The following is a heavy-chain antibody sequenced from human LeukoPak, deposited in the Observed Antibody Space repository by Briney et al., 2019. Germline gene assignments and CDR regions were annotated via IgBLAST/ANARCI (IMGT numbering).Heavy chain of an antibody. CDR2: INTNTGNP. V-gene: IGHV7-4-1*02. J-gene: IGHJ4*02. D-gene: IGHD6-19*01. CDR3: ARDIRTVAGTLSY. Sequence: ASVKVSCKASGYTFTSYGISWVRQAPGQGLEWMGWINTNTGNPTYAQGFTGRFVFSLDTSVSTAYLQISSLKAEDTAVYYCARDIRTVAGTLSYWGQGTLVTVSS. CDR1: GYTFTSYG.